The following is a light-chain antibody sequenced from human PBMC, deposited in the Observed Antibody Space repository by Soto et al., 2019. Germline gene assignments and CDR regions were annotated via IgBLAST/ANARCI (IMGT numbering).Light chain of an antibody. CDR2: DVS. CDR3: SSYAGTDTVV. J-gene: IGLJ2*01. CDR1: SNDIGGYNS. V-gene: IGLV2-8*01. Sequence: QSALTQPPSASGSPGQSVTISCTGTSNDIGGYNSVSWYQQHPGKAPKLMISDVSKRPSGVPDRLSGSKSGNTASLTVSGLQADDEADYYCSSYAGTDTVVFGGGTKVTVL.